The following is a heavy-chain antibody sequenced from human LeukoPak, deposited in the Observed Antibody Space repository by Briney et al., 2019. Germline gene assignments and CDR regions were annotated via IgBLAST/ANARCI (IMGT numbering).Heavy chain of an antibody. D-gene: IGHD5-24*01. J-gene: IGHJ4*02. CDR2: IYYSGST. Sequence: KSSETLSLTCTVSGGSISSTSYYWGWIRQPLGKGLEWIGSIYYSGSTYYNPSLRSRVTVSVDTSKNQFSLKLSSVTAADTAVYYCARGSRDGYNTFEYWGQGTLVTVSS. V-gene: IGHV4-39*01. CDR3: ARGSRDGYNTFEY. CDR1: GGSISSTSYY.